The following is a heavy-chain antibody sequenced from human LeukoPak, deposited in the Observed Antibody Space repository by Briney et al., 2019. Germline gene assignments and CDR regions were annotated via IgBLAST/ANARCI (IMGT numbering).Heavy chain of an antibody. J-gene: IGHJ5*02. CDR3: ARKSVAVAGTTPIRYSNWFDP. Sequence: SETLSLTCTVSGGSVNSGNYYWSWIRQPPGKGLEWIGYIYHRGSTNYNPSLKSRITISVDTSKNQFSLKLSSVTAADTAVYYCARKSVAVAGTTPIRYSNWFDPWGQGTLATVSS. CDR2: IYHRGST. CDR1: GGSVNSGNYY. V-gene: IGHV4-61*01. D-gene: IGHD6-19*01.